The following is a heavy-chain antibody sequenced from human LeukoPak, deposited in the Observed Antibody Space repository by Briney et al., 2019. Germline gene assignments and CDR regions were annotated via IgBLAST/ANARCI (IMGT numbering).Heavy chain of an antibody. V-gene: IGHV4-4*07. CDR3: ASSSWYDVDSFDY. CDR1: GGSISSYY. CDR2: IYTSGST. J-gene: IGHJ4*02. D-gene: IGHD6-13*01. Sequence: SETLSLTCTVSGGSISSYYRSWIRQPAGKGLEWIGRIYTSGSTNYNPSLKSRVTMSVDTSKNQFSLKLSSVTAADTAVYYCASSSWYDVDSFDYWGQGTLVTVSS.